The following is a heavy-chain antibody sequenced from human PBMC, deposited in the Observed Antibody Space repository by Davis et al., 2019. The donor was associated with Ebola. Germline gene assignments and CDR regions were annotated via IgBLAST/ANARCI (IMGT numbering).Heavy chain of an antibody. J-gene: IGHJ6*02. V-gene: IGHV3-53*01. CDR2: IYSGGST. D-gene: IGHD4-11*01. CDR3: AKVRVRYFSNDHYGMDV. CDR1: GFTVSSNY. Sequence: GESLKISCAASGFTVSSNYMSWVRQAPGKGLEWVSVIYSGGSTYYADSVKGRFTISRDNSKNTLYLQMNSLRAEDTAVYYCAKVRVRYFSNDHYGMDVWGPGTSVIVSS.